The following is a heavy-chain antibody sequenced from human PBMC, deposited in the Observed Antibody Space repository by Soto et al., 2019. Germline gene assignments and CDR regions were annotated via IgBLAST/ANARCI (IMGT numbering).Heavy chain of an antibody. J-gene: IGHJ4*02. CDR3: ARNGGVPAANAHWYFDY. CDR2: IYHSGST. D-gene: IGHD2-2*01. Sequence: QLQLQESGSGLVKPSQTLSLTCAVSGGSISSGGYSWSWIRQPPGKGLEWIGYIYHSGSTYYNPPLKSRVTISVDSSKNQFSLKLSSVTAADTAVYYCARNGGVPAANAHWYFDYWGQGTLVTVSS. CDR1: GGSISSGGYS. V-gene: IGHV4-30-2*01.